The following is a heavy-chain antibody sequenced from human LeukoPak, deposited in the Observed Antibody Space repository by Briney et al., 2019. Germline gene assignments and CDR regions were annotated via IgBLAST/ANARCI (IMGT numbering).Heavy chain of an antibody. J-gene: IGHJ5*02. CDR3: ARDDSTGYYGRWFDP. V-gene: IGHV1-2*02. D-gene: IGHD3-22*01. CDR1: GYTFTGDY. Sequence: GASVKVSCKASGYTFTGDYMHWVRQAPGQGLEWMGWINPNSGGTNYAEKFQGKVTMTRDTSISTAYMELSRLKSDDTAVYYCARDDSTGYYGRWFDPWGQGTLVIVSS. CDR2: INPNSGGT.